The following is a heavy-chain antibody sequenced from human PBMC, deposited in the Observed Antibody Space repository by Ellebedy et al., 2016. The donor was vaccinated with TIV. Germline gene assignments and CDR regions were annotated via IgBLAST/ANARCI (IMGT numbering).Heavy chain of an antibody. CDR3: ARDGPWGYHWFDP. D-gene: IGHD3-16*02. Sequence: AASVTVSCKASGYTLTSYGISWVRQAPGQGLEWMGWINPYNGNTNYVQKLQDRLTMPTDKSTSTAYMGLRSLRSDDAAVYCCARDGPWGYHWFDPWGQGTLVTVSS. J-gene: IGHJ5*02. CDR1: GYTLTSYG. V-gene: IGHV1-18*01. CDR2: INPYNGNT.